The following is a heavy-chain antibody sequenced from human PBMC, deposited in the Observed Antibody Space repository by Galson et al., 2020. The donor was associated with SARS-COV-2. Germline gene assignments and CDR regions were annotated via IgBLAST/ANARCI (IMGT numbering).Heavy chain of an antibody. J-gene: IGHJ4*02. CDR3: ARDLGRYDWKEWGY. V-gene: IGHV1-18*01. D-gene: IGHD1-20*01. CDR2: ISTYSGKT. Sequence: ASVKVSCKASGYTFTSYGISWVRQAPGQGLEWMGWISTYSGKTNYAQKLQGRVTMTTDTSTSTAYMVLRSLRSDDTAVYYCARDLGRYDWKEWGYRGQGTLVNVSS. CDR1: GYTFTSYG.